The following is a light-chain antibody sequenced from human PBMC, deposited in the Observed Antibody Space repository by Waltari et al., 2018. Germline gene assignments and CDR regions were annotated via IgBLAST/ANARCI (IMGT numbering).Light chain of an antibody. CDR3: QQYYSYPRT. Sequence: EIVMTQSPATLFVSPGERATLSCRASQSISNNLAWYQQKPGQAPRLLMYGASTRATAIPARFSGSGSGTEFALTISSLQSEDFATYYCQQYYSYPRTFGQGTKVEIK. CDR2: GAS. CDR1: QSISNN. J-gene: IGKJ1*01. V-gene: IGKV3-15*01.